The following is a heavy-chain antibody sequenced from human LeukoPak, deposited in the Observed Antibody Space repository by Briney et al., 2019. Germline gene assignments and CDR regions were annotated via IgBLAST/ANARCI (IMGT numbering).Heavy chain of an antibody. V-gene: IGHV4-39*01. J-gene: IGHJ3*02. Sequence: PSETLSLTCTVSGGSISNYCWGWIRQPPGKGLEWIGSICYSGITYYNPSLKSRVTISVDTSKKQFSLKLSSVTAADTAVYYCARLDIVLVPASAFDIWGQGTMVTVSS. D-gene: IGHD2-2*01. CDR1: GGSISNYC. CDR3: ARLDIVLVPASAFDI. CDR2: ICYSGIT.